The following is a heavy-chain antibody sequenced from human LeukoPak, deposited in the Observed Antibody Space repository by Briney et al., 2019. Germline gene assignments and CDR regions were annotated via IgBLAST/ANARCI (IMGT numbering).Heavy chain of an antibody. V-gene: IGHV3-30-3*01. CDR1: GFTFSSYA. J-gene: IGHJ4*02. Sequence: PGGSLRLSCAASGFTFSSYAMHWVRQAPGKGLEWVAVISYDGSNKYYADSVKGRFTISRDNSKNTLYLQMNSLRAEDTAVYYCARAQEPRYSSGWYVTDYWGQGTLVTVSS. CDR2: ISYDGSNK. CDR3: ARAQEPRYSSGWYVTDY. D-gene: IGHD6-19*01.